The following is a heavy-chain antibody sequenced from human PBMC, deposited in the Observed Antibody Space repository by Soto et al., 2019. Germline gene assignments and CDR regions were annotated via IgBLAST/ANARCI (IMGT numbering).Heavy chain of an antibody. V-gene: IGHV3-64*01. J-gene: IGHJ6*03. Sequence: EVQLAESGGGLAQPGGSLRLSCAASGFTLSGYAMDWVRQAPGKGLEYVSGISSNGVGTYSANSVQGRFTISRDNSKNTVYLQMGSLSPEDMAVYYCARRARPDFYYMDVWGKGTTVTVSS. CDR1: GFTLSGYA. CDR2: ISSNGVGT. CDR3: ARRARPDFYYMDV. D-gene: IGHD6-6*01.